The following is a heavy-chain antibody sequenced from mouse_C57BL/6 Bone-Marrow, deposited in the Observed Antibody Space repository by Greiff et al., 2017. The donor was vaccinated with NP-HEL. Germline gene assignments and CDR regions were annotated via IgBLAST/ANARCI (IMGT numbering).Heavy chain of an antibody. D-gene: IGHD1-1*01. CDR3: AGDCDGSLGYFDV. Sequence: DVKLVESGGGLVKPGGSLKLSCAASGFTFSSYAMSWVRQTPEKRLEWVATISDGGSYTYYPDNVKGRFTISRDNAKNTLYLQMSHLKAEDTARYYCAGDCDGSLGYFDVWGTGTTVTVSS. CDR2: ISDGGSYT. V-gene: IGHV5-4*01. CDR1: GFTFSSYA. J-gene: IGHJ1*03.